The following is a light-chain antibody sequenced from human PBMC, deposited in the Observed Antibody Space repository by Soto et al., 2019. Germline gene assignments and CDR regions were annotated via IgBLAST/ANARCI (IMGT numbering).Light chain of an antibody. J-gene: IGLJ1*01. CDR1: SSDLGAYTY. Sequence: QSVLTQPASVSGSPGQSITVSCTGTSSDLGAYTYVSWYQQHPGKAPQLIIHDVSNRPSGVSNRFSGSKSGNSASLTISGLQAEDEADYYCSSYTSSGTYVFGSGTKLTVL. CDR3: SSYTSSGTYV. CDR2: DVS. V-gene: IGLV2-14*03.